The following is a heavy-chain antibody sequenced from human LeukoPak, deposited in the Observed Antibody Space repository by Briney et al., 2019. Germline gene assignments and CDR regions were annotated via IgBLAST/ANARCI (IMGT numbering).Heavy chain of an antibody. V-gene: IGHV4-59*08. J-gene: IGHJ5*02. CDR1: GGSISSYY. CDR2: IYYSGST. Sequence: SETLSLTCTVSGGSISSYYWSWIRQPPGKGLEWIGYIYYSGSTNYNPSLKSRVTISVDTSKNQFSLKLSSVTAADTAVYYCARRRSGGKGWFDPWGQGTLVTVSS. CDR3: ARRRSGGKGWFDP. D-gene: IGHD1-26*01.